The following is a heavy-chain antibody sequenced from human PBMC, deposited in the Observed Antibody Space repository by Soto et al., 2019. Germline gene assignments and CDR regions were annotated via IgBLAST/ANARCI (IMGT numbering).Heavy chain of an antibody. Sequence: QLQLQESGPGLVKLSETLSLTCAVSGGSLSAPTYYWGWVRQPPGKGLEWIGNIHYTGSAFYNPSLKSRVTISVDTSKNQFSLRLTAVTAADTAVYYCARVRGEVDNWFDPWGRGTLVIVSS. J-gene: IGHJ5*02. CDR2: IHYTGSA. CDR1: GGSLSAPTYY. V-gene: IGHV4-39*01. D-gene: IGHD3-10*01. CDR3: ARVRGEVDNWFDP.